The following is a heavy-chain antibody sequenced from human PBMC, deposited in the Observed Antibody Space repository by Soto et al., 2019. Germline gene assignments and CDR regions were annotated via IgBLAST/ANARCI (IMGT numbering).Heavy chain of an antibody. Sequence: EVQLLESGGGLVQPGGSLRLSCAASGFTFSSYAMSWVRQAPGKGLEWVSAISGSGGSTYYADSVKGRFTISRDNSKNXLDLQMNSLRAEDTAVYYCAKKGGGGIVVVITFVYWGQGTLVTVSS. CDR3: AKKGGGGIVVVITFVY. CDR2: ISGSGGST. D-gene: IGHD3-22*01. J-gene: IGHJ4*02. CDR1: GFTFSSYA. V-gene: IGHV3-23*01.